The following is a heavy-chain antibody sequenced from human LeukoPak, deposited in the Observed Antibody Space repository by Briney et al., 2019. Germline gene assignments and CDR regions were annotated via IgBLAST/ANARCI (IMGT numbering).Heavy chain of an antibody. Sequence: SQTLSLTCTVSGGSISSGDYYWSWIRQPPGKGLEWIGYIYYSGSTYYNPSLKSRVTISVDTSKNQFSLKLSSVTAADTAVYXXXXXXVAAAGTFDYWGQGTLVAVSS. CDR2: IYYSGST. CDR1: GGSISSGDYY. D-gene: IGHD6-13*01. J-gene: IGHJ4*02. CDR3: XXXXVAAAGTFDY. V-gene: IGHV4-30-4*01.